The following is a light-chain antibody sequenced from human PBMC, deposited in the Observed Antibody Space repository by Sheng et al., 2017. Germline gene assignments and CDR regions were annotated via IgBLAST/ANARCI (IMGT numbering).Light chain of an antibody. V-gene: IGKV3-20*01. CDR2: GAS. Sequence: EIVLTQSPATLSLSPGERATLSCRASQSISIYLAWYQQRPGQAPRLLIYGASTRATGIPDKFNGSGSGADFTLTISRLEPEDFAVYYCQQYGASPETFGQGTKLEI. CDR1: QSISIY. CDR3: QQYGASPET. J-gene: IGKJ1*01.